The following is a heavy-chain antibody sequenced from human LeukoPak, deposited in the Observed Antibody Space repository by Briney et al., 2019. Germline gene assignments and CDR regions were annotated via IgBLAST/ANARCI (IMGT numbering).Heavy chain of an antibody. CDR1: GYTFSNYG. CDR2: VSNYDRRT. Sequence: ASVKVSCKASGYTFSNYGISWVRQAPGQGLEWMGWVSNYDRRTNYAQKLQGRVTMTTDTSTSTAYMELRSLRSDDTAVYYCARGMAYYDFWSGYYTRYYYYGMDVWGQGTTVTVSS. V-gene: IGHV1-18*04. J-gene: IGHJ6*02. D-gene: IGHD3-3*01. CDR3: ARGMAYYDFWSGYYTRYYYYGMDV.